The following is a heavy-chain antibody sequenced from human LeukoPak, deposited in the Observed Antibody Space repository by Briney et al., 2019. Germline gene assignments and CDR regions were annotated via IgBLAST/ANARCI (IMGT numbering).Heavy chain of an antibody. D-gene: IGHD2-2*01. CDR2: INHSGIT. CDR3: ARHDRDCSSTSCYYGRWFDP. V-gene: IGHV4-34*01. Sequence: SETLSLTCAVFGGSFSDYYWSWIRQPPGKGLEWIGEINHSGITNYNPSLKSRVTISADTSKNQFSLKLSSVTAADTAVYYCARHDRDCSSTSCYYGRWFDPWGQGTLVTVSS. J-gene: IGHJ5*02. CDR1: GGSFSDYY.